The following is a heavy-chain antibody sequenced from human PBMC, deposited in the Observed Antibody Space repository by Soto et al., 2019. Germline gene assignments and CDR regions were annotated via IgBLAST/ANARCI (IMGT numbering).Heavy chain of an antibody. CDR3: ARQAARNYIDS. J-gene: IGHJ4*02. Sequence: LSLTCTVSGGSISSYYWSWIRQAPGKGLEWLAFIDSRGRTLSYADSVRGRFTISRDNAENSVYLQMDSLRADDTAVYYCARQAARNYIDSWGQGNSVTVSS. CDR2: IDSRGRTL. D-gene: IGHD6-6*01. V-gene: IGHV3-11*01. CDR1: GGSISSYY.